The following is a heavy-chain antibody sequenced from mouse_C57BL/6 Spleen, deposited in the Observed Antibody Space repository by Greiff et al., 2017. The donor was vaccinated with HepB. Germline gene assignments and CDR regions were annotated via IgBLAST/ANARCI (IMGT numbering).Heavy chain of an antibody. CDR1: GYTFTSYW. CDR3: ARVRNYGWFAY. J-gene: IGHJ3*01. Sequence: VQLQQPGAELVKPGASVKLSCKASGYTFTSYWMQWVKQRPGQGLEWIGEIDPSDSYTNYNQKFKGKATLTVDTSSSTAYMQLSSLTSEDSAVYYCARVRNYGWFAYWGQGTLVTVSA. V-gene: IGHV1-50*01. D-gene: IGHD1-1*01. CDR2: IDPSDSYT.